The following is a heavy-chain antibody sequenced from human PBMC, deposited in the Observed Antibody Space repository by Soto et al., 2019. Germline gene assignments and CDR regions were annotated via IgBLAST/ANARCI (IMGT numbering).Heavy chain of an antibody. J-gene: IGHJ5*02. CDR1: GYTFTGYF. CDR3: ARGGGTIIAPRP. D-gene: IGHD5-12*01. CDR2: INPNSGAT. Sequence: ASVKVSCKAFGYTFTGYFMHWVRQAPGQGLEWLGWINPNSGATKYAQKFQGRVTLTRDTSINTAYMEMSMLRSDDTAVYYCARGGGTIIAPRPWGQGTLVTVSS. V-gene: IGHV1-2*02.